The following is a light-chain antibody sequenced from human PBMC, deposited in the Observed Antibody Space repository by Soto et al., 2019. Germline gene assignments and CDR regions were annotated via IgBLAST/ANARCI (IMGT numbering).Light chain of an antibody. CDR2: SNA. CDR1: GSNIGENA. J-gene: IGLJ3*02. Sequence: QSVLTQPPSASGTPEQTVTISCSGSGSNIGENAVNWYQHLPGTAPQLLIYSNALRPSGVPHRFSGSKSGTAGSLAISGLQSEDEAHYYCAAWDDSLKAMLFGGGTKLTVL. CDR3: AAWDDSLKAML. V-gene: IGLV1-44*01.